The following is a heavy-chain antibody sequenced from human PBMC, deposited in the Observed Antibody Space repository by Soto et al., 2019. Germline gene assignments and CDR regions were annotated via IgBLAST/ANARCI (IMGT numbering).Heavy chain of an antibody. CDR3: ARGGYSYVPVRYYYGMDV. CDR2: IYSGGST. D-gene: IGHD5-18*01. Sequence: QPGGSLRLSCAASGFTVSSNYMSGVRQAPGKGLEWVSVIYSGGSTYYADSVKGRFTISRDNSKNTLYLQMNSLRAEDTAVYYCARGGYSYVPVRYYYGMDVWGQGTTVTVSS. V-gene: IGHV3-53*01. J-gene: IGHJ6*02. CDR1: GFTVSSNY.